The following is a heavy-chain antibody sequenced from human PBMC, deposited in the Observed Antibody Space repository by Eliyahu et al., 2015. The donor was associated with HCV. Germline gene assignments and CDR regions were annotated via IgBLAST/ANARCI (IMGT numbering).Heavy chain of an antibody. CDR3: ARHWLQRSGFNAFDI. J-gene: IGHJ3*02. Sequence: TVSGGSIISSGYYWGWIRQPPGKGLDWIGSIYYTGSTYYNPSLKSRVTISLDTSKNQLSLRLSSVTAADTAVYYCARHWLQRSGFNAFDIWGQGTMVTVSS. D-gene: IGHD3-22*01. CDR1: GGSIISSGYY. CDR2: IYYTGST. V-gene: IGHV4-39*01.